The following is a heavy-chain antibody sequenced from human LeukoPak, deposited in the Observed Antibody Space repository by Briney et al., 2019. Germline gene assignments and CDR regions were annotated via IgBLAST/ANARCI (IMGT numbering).Heavy chain of an antibody. J-gene: IGHJ4*02. CDR1: GFTFSSYG. CDR2: IRYDGSNK. CDR3: AKVRIQLWLLGLDY. D-gene: IGHD5-18*01. Sequence: QTGGSLRLSCAASGFTFSSYGMHWVRQAPGKGLEWVAFIRYDGSNKYYADSVKGRFTISRDNSKNTLYLQMNSLRAEDTAVYYCAKVRIQLWLLGLDYWGQGTLVTVSS. V-gene: IGHV3-30*02.